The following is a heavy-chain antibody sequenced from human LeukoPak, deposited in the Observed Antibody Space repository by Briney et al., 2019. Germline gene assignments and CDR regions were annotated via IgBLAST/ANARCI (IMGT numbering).Heavy chain of an antibody. J-gene: IGHJ4*02. CDR3: ARSGEPQRPHFDY. V-gene: IGHV1-69*13. CDR1: GGTFSSYA. D-gene: IGHD1-14*01. Sequence: GASVKVSCKASGGTFSSYAISWVRQAPGQGLEWMGGIIPIFGTANYAQKFQGRVTITADESTSTAYMELSSLRSEDTAMYYCARSGEPQRPHFDYWGQGTLVTVSS. CDR2: IIPIFGTA.